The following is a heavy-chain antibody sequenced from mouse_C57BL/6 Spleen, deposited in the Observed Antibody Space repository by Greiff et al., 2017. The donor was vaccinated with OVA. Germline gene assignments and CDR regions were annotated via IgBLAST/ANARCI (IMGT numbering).Heavy chain of an antibody. CDR2: ISSGGSYT. J-gene: IGHJ3*01. Sequence: EVQLQESGGDLVKPGGSLKLSCAASGFTFSSYGMSWVRQTPDKRLEWVATISSGGSYTYYPDSVKGRFTISRDNAKNTLYLQMSSLKSEDTAMYYCARLHSNWFAYWGQGTLVTVSA. CDR3: ARLHSNWFAY. D-gene: IGHD2-5*01. CDR1: GFTFSSYG. V-gene: IGHV5-6*01.